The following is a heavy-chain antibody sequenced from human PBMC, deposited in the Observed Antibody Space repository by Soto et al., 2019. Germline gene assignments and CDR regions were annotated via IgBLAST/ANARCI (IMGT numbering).Heavy chain of an antibody. Sequence: QVQLVESGGGVVQPGRSLRLSCAASGFTFSSYDMHWVRQAPGKGLEWVAVIWYDGNMKYYADSVRGRFTISRDNSKNTLYLEMNSVSAEDTAVYYCARVGNYGFVHWGQGALVTVSS. CDR3: ARVGNYGFVH. CDR1: GFTFSSYD. D-gene: IGHD3-10*01. V-gene: IGHV3-33*01. J-gene: IGHJ4*02. CDR2: IWYDGNMK.